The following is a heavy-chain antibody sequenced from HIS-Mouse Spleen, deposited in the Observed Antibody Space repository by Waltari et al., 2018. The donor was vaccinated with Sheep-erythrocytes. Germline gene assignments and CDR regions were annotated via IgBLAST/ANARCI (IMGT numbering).Heavy chain of an antibody. J-gene: IGHJ5*02. D-gene: IGHD6-13*01. CDR2: MKPKSGNT. CDR3: ARGIAAAGTDWFDP. Sequence: QVQLVQSGAEVKKPGASVKVSCKASGYTFTSYDINWVRQATGQGLEWMGWMKPKSGNTGYAQKFQGRVTMTRNTSISTAYMELSSLRSEDTAVYYCARGIAAAGTDWFDPWGQGTLVTVSS. V-gene: IGHV1-8*01. CDR1: GYTFTSYD.